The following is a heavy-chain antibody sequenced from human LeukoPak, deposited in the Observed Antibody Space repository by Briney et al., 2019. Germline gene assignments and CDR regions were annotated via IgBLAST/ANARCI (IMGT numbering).Heavy chain of an antibody. Sequence: GGSLRLSCAASGFTFSSYAMSWVRQAPGKGLEWVSAISGSGGSTYYADSVKGRFTISRDNSKNTLYLQMNSLRAEDTAVYYCAKPTDYDFWSGYSPFYFDYWGQGTLVTVSS. CDR1: GFTFSSYA. CDR2: ISGSGGST. J-gene: IGHJ4*02. CDR3: AKPTDYDFWSGYSPFYFDY. D-gene: IGHD3-3*01. V-gene: IGHV3-23*01.